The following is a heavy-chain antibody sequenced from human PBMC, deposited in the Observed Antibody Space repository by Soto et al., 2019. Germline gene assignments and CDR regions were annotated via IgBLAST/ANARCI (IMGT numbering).Heavy chain of an antibody. CDR3: ARDLYGRHYGMDV. J-gene: IGHJ6*02. CDR2: ISYDGRNE. Sequence: QVQLVESGGGVVQPGRSLRLSCAVYGFSFRNYGMHWVRQAPGRGLEWVAVISYDGRNEYFGDSVKGRFTISRDNYTNTLYLEMNGLRAEDTAVYYCARDLYGRHYGMDVWGQGTTVTVAS. V-gene: IGHV3-33*01. CDR1: GFSFRNYG. D-gene: IGHD2-8*01.